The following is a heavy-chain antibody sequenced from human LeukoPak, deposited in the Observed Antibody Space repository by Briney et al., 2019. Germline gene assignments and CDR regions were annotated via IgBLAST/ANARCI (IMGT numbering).Heavy chain of an antibody. V-gene: IGHV4-38-2*02. Sequence: PSETLSLTCTVSGYSISSGYYWGWIRQPPGKGLEWIGSIYHSGSTYYNPSLKSRVTISVDTSKNQFSPKLSSVTAADTAVYYCARGKHDILTGPMDYWGQGTLVTVSS. J-gene: IGHJ4*02. CDR2: IYHSGST. CDR1: GYSISSGYY. CDR3: ARGKHDILTGPMDY. D-gene: IGHD3-9*01.